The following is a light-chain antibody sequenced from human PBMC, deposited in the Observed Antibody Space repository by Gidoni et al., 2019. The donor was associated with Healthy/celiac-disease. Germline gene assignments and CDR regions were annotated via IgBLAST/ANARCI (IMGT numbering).Light chain of an antibody. J-gene: IGLJ2*01. CDR3: AAWDDSLNGPV. CDR1: SSNIGSNT. V-gene: IGLV1-44*01. Sequence: QSVLTQPPSASGPPGQGVTISCSGSSSNIGSNTVNWYQQLPGPAPKLLIYSNNQRPSGVPDRFSGSKSGTSASLAISGLQSEDEADYYCAAWDDSLNGPVFGGGTKLTVL. CDR2: SNN.